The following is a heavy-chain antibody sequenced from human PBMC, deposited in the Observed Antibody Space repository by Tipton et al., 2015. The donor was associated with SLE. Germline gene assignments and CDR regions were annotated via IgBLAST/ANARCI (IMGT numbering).Heavy chain of an antibody. J-gene: IGHJ4*02. CDR2: VHPTGTT. Sequence: TLSLTCSVSGDSIIRNNWWSWVRQPPGKGLEWIGEVHPTGTTNYDPSLKSRVTTSLDKWKNQFYLELNSVTAADTAVYYCARAGYDASGYFMNYFDYWGQGALVTVSS. D-gene: IGHD3-22*01. V-gene: IGHV4-4*02. CDR1: GDSIIRNNW. CDR3: ARAGYDASGYFMNYFDY.